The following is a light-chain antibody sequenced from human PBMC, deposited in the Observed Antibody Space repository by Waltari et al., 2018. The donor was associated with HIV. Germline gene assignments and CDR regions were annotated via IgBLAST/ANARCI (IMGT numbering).Light chain of an antibody. Sequence: DIAMIQSPDSLAVSLGEPASISCRSSQSLLRSNGHNYLDWYIQRPGQALELLMYLASRRPSGVPDRISGSGSGTDFVLKISRVEAEDVGVYFCMHGQQTPVFGQGTKVEVK. V-gene: IGKV2-28*01. CDR1: QSLLRSNGHNY. J-gene: IGKJ1*01. CDR3: MHGQQTPV. CDR2: LAS.